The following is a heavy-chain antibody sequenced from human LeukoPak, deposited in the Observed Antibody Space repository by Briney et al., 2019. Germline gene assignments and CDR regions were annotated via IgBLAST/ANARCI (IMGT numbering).Heavy chain of an antibody. CDR3: ARGYSWELRGLFDH. V-gene: IGHV3-74*01. J-gene: IGHJ4*02. D-gene: IGHD1-26*01. Sequence: PGGSLRLSCAASGFTFSSYWMHWVRQAPGKGLVRVSRINSDGSSTSYADSVKGRFTISRDNAKNTLYLQMNSLRAEDTAVYYCARGYSWELRGLFDHWGQGTLVTVSS. CDR2: INSDGSST. CDR1: GFTFSSYW.